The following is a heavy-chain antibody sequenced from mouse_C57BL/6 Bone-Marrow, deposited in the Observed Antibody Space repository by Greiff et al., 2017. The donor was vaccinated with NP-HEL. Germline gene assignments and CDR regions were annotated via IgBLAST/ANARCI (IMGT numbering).Heavy chain of an antibody. CDR3: ARPYRGDYFDY. Sequence: EVQGVESGGGLVKPGGSLKLSCAASGFTFSSYTMSWVRQTPEKRLEWVATISGGGGNTYYPDSVKGRFTISRDNAKNTLYLQMSSLRSEDTALYYCARPYRGDYFDYWGQGTTLTVSS. CDR2: ISGGGGNT. D-gene: IGHD1-1*01. CDR1: GFTFSSYT. J-gene: IGHJ2*01. V-gene: IGHV5-9*01.